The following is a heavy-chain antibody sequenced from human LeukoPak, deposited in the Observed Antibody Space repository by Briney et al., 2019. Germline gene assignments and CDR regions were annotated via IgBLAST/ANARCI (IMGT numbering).Heavy chain of an antibody. D-gene: IGHD6-13*01. CDR1: VYTFTTYD. CDR3: ARGVRNLLVSEY. V-gene: IGHV1-8*01. Sequence: ASVQVSCKASVYTFTTYDITWVRQATGHGLEWRGWMNPNSANTGYAQKFQGRVTMTRKNSINTAYMELSSLRSEDTAVYYCARGVRNLLVSEYWGQGTLVTVSS. J-gene: IGHJ4*02. CDR2: MNPNSANT.